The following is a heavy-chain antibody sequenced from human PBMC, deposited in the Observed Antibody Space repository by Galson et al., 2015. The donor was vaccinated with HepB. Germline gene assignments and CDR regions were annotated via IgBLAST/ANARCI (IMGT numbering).Heavy chain of an antibody. J-gene: IGHJ6*02. CDR3: ARDPLWFGETNYYYYGMDV. CDR2: INPSGGST. D-gene: IGHD3-10*01. Sequence: SVKVSCKASGYTFTSYYMHWVRQAPGQGLEWMGIINPSGGSTSYAQKFQGRVTMTRDTSTSTVYMELSSLRSEDTAVYYCARDPLWFGETNYYYYGMDVWGQGTTVTVSS. V-gene: IGHV1-46*03. CDR1: GYTFTSYY.